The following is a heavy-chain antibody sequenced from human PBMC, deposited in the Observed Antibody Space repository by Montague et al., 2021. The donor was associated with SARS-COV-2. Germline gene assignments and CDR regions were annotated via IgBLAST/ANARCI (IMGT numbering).Heavy chain of an antibody. Sequence: SETLSLTCVVSGVSISSSYWSWIRQSPEKGLEWIGDSYYTGSNKYNPSLQSRVIILVETSESQVSLNLRSVTAADTAIYYCASVGSGYKYGWTHQWGQGIPVTGSS. CDR2: SYYTGSN. CDR1: GVSISSSY. J-gene: IGHJ4*02. CDR3: ASVGSGYKYGWTHQ. D-gene: IGHD5-18*01. V-gene: IGHV4-59*01.